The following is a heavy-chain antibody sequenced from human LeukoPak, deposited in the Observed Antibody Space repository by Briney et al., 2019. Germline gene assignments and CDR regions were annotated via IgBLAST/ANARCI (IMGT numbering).Heavy chain of an antibody. V-gene: IGHV4-59*01. CDR3: ARDRGRKYQLLYWYFDP. CDR2: IYHSGST. Sequence: SETLPLTCTGRGGSIPRYYWSWIPQPPGKGLEWIGHIYHSGSTNYNPSLKSRVTISVDTSKNQFSLKLSSVTAADTAVYYCARDRGRKYQLLYWYFDPWARGTLVTVSS. J-gene: IGHJ2*01. D-gene: IGHD2-2*01. CDR1: GGSIPRYY.